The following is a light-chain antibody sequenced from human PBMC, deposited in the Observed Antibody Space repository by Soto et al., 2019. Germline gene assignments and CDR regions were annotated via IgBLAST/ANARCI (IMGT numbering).Light chain of an antibody. CDR2: DVS. J-gene: IGLJ1*01. Sequence: QSALTQPASVSGSPGQSITISCTGTRSDVGGYNYVSWYQHHPGKAPKLMIYDVSNRPSGVSNRFSGPKSGNTASLTISGLQAEDEADYYCSSYTSSSTLEVFGTGTKLTVL. CDR1: RSDVGGYNY. CDR3: SSYTSSSTLEV. V-gene: IGLV2-14*03.